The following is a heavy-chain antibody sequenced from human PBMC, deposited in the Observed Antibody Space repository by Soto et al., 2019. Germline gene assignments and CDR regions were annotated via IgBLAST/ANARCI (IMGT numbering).Heavy chain of an antibody. CDR1: GGSISSYY. CDR2: IYYSGST. J-gene: IGHJ4*02. D-gene: IGHD5-12*01. V-gene: IGHV4-59*08. CDR3: ARQERGYSGYDYFDY. Sequence: SETLSLTCTVSGGSISSYYWSWIRQPPGKGLEWIGYIYYSGSTNYNPSLKSRVTISVDTSKNQFSLKLSSVTAADTAVYYGARQERGYSGYDYFDYWGQGTLVTVSS.